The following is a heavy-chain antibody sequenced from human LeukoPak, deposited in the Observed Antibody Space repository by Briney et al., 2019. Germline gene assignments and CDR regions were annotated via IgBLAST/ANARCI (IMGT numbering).Heavy chain of an antibody. J-gene: IGHJ4*02. V-gene: IGHV3-23*01. CDR3: AKDRIRDGYNDY. Sequence: PGGSLRLSCATSGFTFTNYAMSWARQAPGKGLEWVSAIGASGGNTYYADSVKGRFTISRDNSKNMLYLQMNSLRAEDTAVYYCAKDRIRDGYNDYWGQGILVTVSS. CDR1: GFTFTNYA. CDR2: IGASGGNT. D-gene: IGHD5-24*01.